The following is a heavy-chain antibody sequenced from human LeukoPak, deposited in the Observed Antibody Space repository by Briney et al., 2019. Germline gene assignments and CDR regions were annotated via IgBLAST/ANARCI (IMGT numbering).Heavy chain of an antibody. CDR3: ARQPKRSGWSLFGYFDY. V-gene: IGHV4-39*01. J-gene: IGHJ4*02. CDR2: IHYSGST. D-gene: IGHD6-19*01. CDR1: GGSISSSTYY. Sequence: KPSETPSLTCTVSGGSISSSTYYWGWIRQPPGKGLEWIGSIHYSGSTYYNPSLRSRVTISVDTSKNQFSLKLRSVTAADTAIYYCARQPKRSGWSLFGYFDYWGQGTLVTVSS.